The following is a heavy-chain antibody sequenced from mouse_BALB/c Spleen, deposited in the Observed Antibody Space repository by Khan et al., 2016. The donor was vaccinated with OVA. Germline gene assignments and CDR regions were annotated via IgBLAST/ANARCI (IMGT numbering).Heavy chain of an antibody. V-gene: IGHV3-5*02. D-gene: IGHD1-1*01. CDR1: GISITSGNYR. J-gene: IGHJ1*01. CDR2: IYYSGTV. Sequence: EVKLEESGPGLVKPSQTVSLTCTVTGISITSGNYRWSWIRQFPGNKLEWIGNIYYSGTVTYNPSLTSRTTITRDTSKNQFFLEMNSLTAEDTATYDGARDYGSLYWYSDVWGAGTTVTVSS. CDR3: ARDYGSLYWYSDV.